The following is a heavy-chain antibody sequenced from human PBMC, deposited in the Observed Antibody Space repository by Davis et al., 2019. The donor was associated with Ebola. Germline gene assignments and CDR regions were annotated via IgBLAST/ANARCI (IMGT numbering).Heavy chain of an antibody. J-gene: IGHJ6*02. CDR3: ARDLYLGSWNYYGMDV. V-gene: IGHV3-30-3*01. CDR2: ISYNGVNK. CDR1: GFTFSSYA. Sequence: GESLKISCAASGFTFSSYAMHWVRQAPGKGLEWVAVISYNGVNKNCADSVKGRFTISRDNAKNSLYLQMNSLRAEDTAVYYCARDLYLGSWNYYGMDVWGQGTTVTVSS. D-gene: IGHD2-2*02.